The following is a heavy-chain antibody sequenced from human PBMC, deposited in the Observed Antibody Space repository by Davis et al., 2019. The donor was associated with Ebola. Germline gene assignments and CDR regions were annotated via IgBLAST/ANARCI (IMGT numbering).Heavy chain of an antibody. CDR2: VSGASAHI. CDR1: GFTFNNYA. V-gene: IGHV3-23*01. J-gene: IGHJ4*02. Sequence: PGGSLRLSCAASGFTFNNYAMNWVRQAPGKGLEWVSSVSGASAHIYYADSVKGRFTISRDNSNNMVYLHMNSLRAEDTAVYYCAKDGGGWFTSGYYYFDRWGQGTLVTVSS. CDR3: AKDGGGWFTSGYYYFDR. D-gene: IGHD6-19*01.